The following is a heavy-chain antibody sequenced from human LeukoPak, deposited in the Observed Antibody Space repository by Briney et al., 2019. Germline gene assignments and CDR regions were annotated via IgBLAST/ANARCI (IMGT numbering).Heavy chain of an antibody. CDR3: ARHLADSSGRNDAFDI. Sequence: SETLSLTCTVSGGSISSYYWSWIRQPPGKGLEWMGYIYYSGSTNYNPSLKSRVTISVDTSKNQFSLKLSSVTAADTAVYYCARHLADSSGRNDAFDIWGQGTMVTVSS. CDR2: IYYSGST. V-gene: IGHV4-59*08. J-gene: IGHJ3*02. CDR1: GGSISSYY. D-gene: IGHD6-19*01.